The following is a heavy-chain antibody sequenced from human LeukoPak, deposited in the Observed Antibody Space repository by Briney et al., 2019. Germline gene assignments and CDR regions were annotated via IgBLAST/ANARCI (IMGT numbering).Heavy chain of an antibody. CDR1: GGSISSGSYY. J-gene: IGHJ5*02. D-gene: IGHD3-16*01. Sequence: PSETLSLTCTVSGGSISSGSYYWSWIRQPAGKGLEWIGRIYTSGSTNYNPSLKSRFTISVDTSKNQFSLKLSSVTAADTAVYYCARVKTYYVWGSWKPNWFDPWGQGTLVTVSS. CDR3: ARVKTYYVWGSWKPNWFDP. V-gene: IGHV4-61*02. CDR2: IYTSGST.